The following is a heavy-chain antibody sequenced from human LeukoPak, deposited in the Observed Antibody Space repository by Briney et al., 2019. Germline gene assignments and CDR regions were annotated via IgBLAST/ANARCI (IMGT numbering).Heavy chain of an antibody. CDR3: ARGQDIVVVPAAINLPGSPESYGMDV. J-gene: IGHJ6*02. CDR2: ISGSGGST. D-gene: IGHD2-2*02. Sequence: TGGSLRLSCAASGFTFSSYAMSWVRQAPGKGLEWVSAISGSGGSTYYADSVKGRFTISRDNSKNTLYLQMNSLRAEDTAVYYCARGQDIVVVPAAINLPGSPESYGMDVWGQGTTVTVSS. CDR1: GFTFSSYA. V-gene: IGHV3-23*01.